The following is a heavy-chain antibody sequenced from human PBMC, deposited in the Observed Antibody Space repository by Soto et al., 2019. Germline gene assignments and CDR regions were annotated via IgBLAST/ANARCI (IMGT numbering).Heavy chain of an antibody. D-gene: IGHD3-16*01. CDR3: AMVDNYVTPTPQDV. V-gene: IGHV1-18*01. Sequence: QVQLVQSGDEVKKPGASVKVSCKASGYIFVNYGIAWVRQAPGQGLEWMGWISPYNGNTHYATKVQGRLTMTTDTSTSTVYMDLGSLTSDDPAVYYCAMVDNYVTPTPQDVWGQGTTVTVSS. J-gene: IGHJ6*01. CDR1: GYIFVNYG. CDR2: ISPYNGNT.